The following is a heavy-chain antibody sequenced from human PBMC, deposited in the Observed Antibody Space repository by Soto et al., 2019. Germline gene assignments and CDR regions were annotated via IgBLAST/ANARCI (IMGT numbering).Heavy chain of an antibody. V-gene: IGHV4-39*01. J-gene: IGHJ4*02. CDR1: GGSISSSSYF. CDR3: ARLKGSYWWLDY. Sequence: SETLSLTCTVSGGSISSSSYFWGWIRQPPGKGLEWIGSIYYSGTTYYNPSLKSRVTISGDTSKNQFSLKLSSVTAADTAVYYCARLKGSYWWLDYWGQGTLVTVSS. CDR2: IYYSGTT. D-gene: IGHD3-10*01.